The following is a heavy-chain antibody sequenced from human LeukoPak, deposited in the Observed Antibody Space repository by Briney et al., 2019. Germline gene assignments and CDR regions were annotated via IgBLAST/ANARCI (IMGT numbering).Heavy chain of an antibody. V-gene: IGHV1-69*04. J-gene: IGHJ4*02. CDR1: GGTFSSYA. CDR2: IIPILGIA. D-gene: IGHD3-9*01. Sequence: SVKVSCKASGGTFSSYAISWVRQAPRQGLEWMGRIIPILGIANYAQKFQGRVTITADKSTSTAYMELSSLRSEDTAVYYCARAPPYDILTGYYPDWGQGTLVTVSS. CDR3: ARAPPYDILTGYYPD.